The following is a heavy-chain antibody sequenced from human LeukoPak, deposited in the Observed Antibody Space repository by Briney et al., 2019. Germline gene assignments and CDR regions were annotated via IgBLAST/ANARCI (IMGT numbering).Heavy chain of an antibody. CDR3: ARDFYYDSSGYYPGDL. Sequence: GGSLRLSCAASGFTFSSYSMNWVRQAPGKGLEWVSYISSSSSTIYYADSVKGRFTISRDNSKNTLYLQMNSLRAEDTAVYYCARDFYYDSSGYYPGDLWGRGTLVTVSS. J-gene: IGHJ2*01. D-gene: IGHD3-22*01. CDR2: ISSSSSTI. V-gene: IGHV3-48*01. CDR1: GFTFSSYS.